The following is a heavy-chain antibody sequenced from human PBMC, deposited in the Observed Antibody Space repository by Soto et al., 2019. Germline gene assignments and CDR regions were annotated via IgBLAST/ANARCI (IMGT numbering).Heavy chain of an antibody. Sequence: QPGGSLRLSCAASGFKFSDYWMSWVRQAPGKGLEWVGNIKHDTSEAHYADSVKGRFTITRDNIKNFLFLQMNGLRSDDTASYYCARDGLLFSGPYRPSRFDYWGLGTLVTRLL. D-gene: IGHD3-16*02. CDR1: GFKFSDYW. V-gene: IGHV3-7*03. CDR2: IKHDTSEA. J-gene: IGHJ4*02. CDR3: ARDGLLFSGPYRPSRFDY.